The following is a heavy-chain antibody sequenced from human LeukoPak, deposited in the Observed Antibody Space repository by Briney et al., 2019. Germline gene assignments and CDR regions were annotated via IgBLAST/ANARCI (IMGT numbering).Heavy chain of an antibody. CDR3: ARGSLSSARRGSYYFDY. CDR2: IYYSGST. Sequence: TLSLTCTVSGGSISSSSYYWGWIRQPPGKGLEWIGSIYYSGSTYYSPSLKSRVTISVDTSKNQFSLKLSSVTAADTAVYYCARGSLSSARRGSYYFDYWGQGTLVTVSS. CDR1: GGSISSSSYY. J-gene: IGHJ4*02. V-gene: IGHV4-39*07. D-gene: IGHD2-2*01.